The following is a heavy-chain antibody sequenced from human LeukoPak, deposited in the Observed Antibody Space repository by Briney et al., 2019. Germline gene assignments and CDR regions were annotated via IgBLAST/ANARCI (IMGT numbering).Heavy chain of an antibody. J-gene: IGHJ4*02. CDR3: ARDSATAHDY. V-gene: IGHV3-21*05. Sequence: GGSLRLSCAASGFTFSSYSMNWVRQAPGKGLEWVSYISSSSSYIYYADSVKGRFTISRDNAKNSLYLQMNSLRAEDTAVYYCARDSATAHDYWGQGTLVTVSS. CDR2: ISSSSSYI. CDR1: GFTFSSYS. D-gene: IGHD1-1*01.